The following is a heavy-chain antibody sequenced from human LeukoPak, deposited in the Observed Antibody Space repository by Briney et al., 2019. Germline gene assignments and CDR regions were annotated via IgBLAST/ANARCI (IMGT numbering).Heavy chain of an antibody. CDR2: ISYDGSNK. D-gene: IGHD6-13*01. Sequence: GGSLRLSCAASGFTFSSYGMHWVRQAPGKGLEWVAVISYDGSNKYYADSVKGRFTISGDNSKNTLYLQMNSLRAEDTAVYYCAKDMGIAANYFDYWGQGTLVTVSS. J-gene: IGHJ4*02. CDR3: AKDMGIAANYFDY. CDR1: GFTFSSYG. V-gene: IGHV3-30*18.